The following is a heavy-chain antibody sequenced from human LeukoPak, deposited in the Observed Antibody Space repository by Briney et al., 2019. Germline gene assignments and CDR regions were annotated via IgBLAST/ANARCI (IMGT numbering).Heavy chain of an antibody. CDR2: IYSGGST. CDR1: GFTVSSNY. J-gene: IGHJ4*02. CDR3: ARDFGSSTRTDY. V-gene: IGHV3-66*01. D-gene: IGHD6-6*01. Sequence: PGGSLRLSCAASGFTVSSNYMGWVRQAPGKGLEWVSVIYSGGSTYYADSVKGRFTISRDNSKNTLYLQMNSLRAEDTAVYYCARDFGSSTRTDYWGQGTLVTVSS.